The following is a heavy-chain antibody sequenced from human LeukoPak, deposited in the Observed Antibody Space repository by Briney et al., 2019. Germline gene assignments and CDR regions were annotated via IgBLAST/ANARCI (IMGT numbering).Heavy chain of an antibody. CDR1: GGSFSGYY. J-gene: IGHJ4*02. CDR2: INHNGGT. V-gene: IGHV4-34*01. CDR3: ARDATIAAPLMS. D-gene: IGHD6-13*01. Sequence: PSETLSLTCVAYGGSFSGYYWSWIRQPPGKGLEWIGEINHNGGTGYNPSLKSRVTISIDTSKNQVSLKLTSVTAADTAVYYCARDATIAAPLMSWGQGTLVIVSS.